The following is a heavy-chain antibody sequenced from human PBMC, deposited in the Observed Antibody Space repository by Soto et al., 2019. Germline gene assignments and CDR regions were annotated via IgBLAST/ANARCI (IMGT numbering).Heavy chain of an antibody. CDR1: GGSVSSGDYY. Sequence: QVQLRESGPGLLKPSQTLSLTCSVSGGSVSSGDYYWSWIRQSPGKGLEWIAYFSHGGNTYYSPSLKSRVTVSFNMPKKQFSLRLSSVTAADTATYYCAVNGGNYNSDKWGQGTLVTVSS. D-gene: IGHD1-26*01. CDR2: FSHGGNT. J-gene: IGHJ4*02. V-gene: IGHV4-30-4*01. CDR3: AVNGGNYNSDK.